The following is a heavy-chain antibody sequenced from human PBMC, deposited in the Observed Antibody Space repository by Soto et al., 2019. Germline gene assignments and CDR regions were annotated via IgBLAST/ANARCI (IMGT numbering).Heavy chain of an antibody. J-gene: IGHJ5*02. V-gene: IGHV1-18*01. Sequence: ASVKVSCKASGYTFTSYGISWVRQAPGQGLEWMGWISAYNGNTNYAQKLQGRDTMTTDTSTSTAYMELRSLRTDDTAEYYSTIFALMVCISTSCYVGWFDPWGQGTLVTVSS. CDR1: GYTFTSYG. CDR2: ISAYNGNT. D-gene: IGHD2-2*01. CDR3: TIFALMVCISTSCYVGWFDP.